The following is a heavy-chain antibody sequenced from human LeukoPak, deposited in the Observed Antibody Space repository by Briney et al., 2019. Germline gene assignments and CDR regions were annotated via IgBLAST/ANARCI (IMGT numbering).Heavy chain of an antibody. CDR3: AAADTAMVRYYYYGMDV. V-gene: IGHV1-69*13. J-gene: IGHJ6*04. D-gene: IGHD5-18*01. CDR1: GGTFSSYA. CDR2: VIPIFGAA. Sequence: SVKVSCKASGGTFSSYAISGVRQAPGQGLEWVGGVIPIFGAAHHAQKFQGRLTITADQSPSTAYMELSSLRSEDTAVYYCAAADTAMVRYYYYGMDVWRKGTTPTVPS.